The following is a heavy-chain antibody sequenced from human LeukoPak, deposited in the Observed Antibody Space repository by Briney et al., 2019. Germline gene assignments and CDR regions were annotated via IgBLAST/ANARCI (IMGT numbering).Heavy chain of an antibody. J-gene: IGHJ4*02. V-gene: IGHV4-39*01. D-gene: IGHD6-13*01. CDR2: IYYSGST. Sequence: SETLSLTCTVSGGSISSSSYYWGWIRQPPGKGLGWIGSIYYSGSTYYSPSLKSRVTISVDTSKNQFSLKLSSVTAADTAVYYCARGIAAAGFDYWGQGTLVTVSS. CDR1: GGSISSSSYY. CDR3: ARGIAAAGFDY.